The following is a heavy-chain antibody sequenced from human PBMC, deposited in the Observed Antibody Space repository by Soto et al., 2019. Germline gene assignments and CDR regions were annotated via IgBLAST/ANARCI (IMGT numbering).Heavy chain of an antibody. CDR3: ARDLFRAYSSSGMDV. CDR2: IVVGSGNT. Sequence: SVKVTCKASGFTFTSSAVQWVRQARGQRLEWVGWIVVGSGNTNYAQKFQERVTITRDMSTSTAYMELSSLRSEDTAVYYCARDLFRAYSSSGMDVWGQGTTVTVSS. CDR1: GFTFTSSA. J-gene: IGHJ6*02. V-gene: IGHV1-58*01. D-gene: IGHD6-6*01.